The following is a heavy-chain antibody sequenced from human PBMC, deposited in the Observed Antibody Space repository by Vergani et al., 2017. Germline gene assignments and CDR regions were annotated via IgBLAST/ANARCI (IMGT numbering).Heavy chain of an antibody. Sequence: QVQLQQWGAGLLKPSETLSLTCDVYGGSFSGYYWSWIRQPPGKGLEWIGEINHSGSTNYNPSLKSRVTISVDTSKNQFSLKLSSVTAADTAVYYCAIGPSGSYYFDYWGQGTLVTVSS. CDR2: INHSGST. CDR1: GGSFSGYY. J-gene: IGHJ4*02. CDR3: AIGPSGSYYFDY. D-gene: IGHD1-26*01. V-gene: IGHV4-34*01.